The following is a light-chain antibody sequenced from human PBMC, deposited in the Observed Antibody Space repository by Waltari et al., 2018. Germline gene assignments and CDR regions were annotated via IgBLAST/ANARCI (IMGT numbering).Light chain of an antibody. CDR2: KDS. V-gene: IGLV3-27*01. CDR3: YSAADNNVV. Sequence: SYELTQPSSVSVSPGQTARITCSGDVMEKKNARCFQQKPGQAPVLVIYKDSERPSGIPERFSGSSSGTTVTLTISGAQVEDEADYYCYSAADNNVVFGGGTKLTVL. CDR1: VMEKKN. J-gene: IGLJ2*01.